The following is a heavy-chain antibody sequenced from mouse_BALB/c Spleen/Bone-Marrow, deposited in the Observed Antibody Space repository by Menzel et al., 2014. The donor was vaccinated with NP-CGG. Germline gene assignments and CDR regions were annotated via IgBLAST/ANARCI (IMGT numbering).Heavy chain of an antibody. CDR3: TRSNYGYWFFDV. V-gene: IGHV1S81*02. D-gene: IGHD1-1*01. Sequence: VQLQQSGAELVKPGASVKLSCKASGYTFTSYYMYWVKQRPGQGLEWIGEINPSNGGTNFNEKFKSKATLTVDKSSNTAYVQLRSLTSEDSAVYHCTRSNYGYWFFDVWGAGTTVTVSS. J-gene: IGHJ1*01. CDR2: INPSNGGT. CDR1: GYTFTSYY.